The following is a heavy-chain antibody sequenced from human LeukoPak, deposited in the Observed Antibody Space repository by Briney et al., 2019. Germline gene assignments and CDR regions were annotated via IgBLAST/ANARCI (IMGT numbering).Heavy chain of an antibody. V-gene: IGHV4-59*01. Sequence: SETLSLTCTVSGVSISSYYWSRIRQPPGKGLEWIGYIYYSGSTKYKPSLKSRVTISVDTSKNQFSLKLSSVTAADTAVYYCARGRFLDAFDIWGQGTMVTVSS. J-gene: IGHJ3*02. CDR3: ARGRFLDAFDI. CDR1: GVSISSYY. CDR2: IYYSGST. D-gene: IGHD3-3*01.